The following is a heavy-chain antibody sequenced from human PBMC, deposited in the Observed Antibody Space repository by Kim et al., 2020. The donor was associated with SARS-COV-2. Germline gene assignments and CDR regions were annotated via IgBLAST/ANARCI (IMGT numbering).Heavy chain of an antibody. J-gene: IGHJ6*01. Sequence: GGSLRLSCVASGFTFSSYWMSWVRQAPGKGLEWVANIKQDGSEKYYVDSVKGRFTISRDNAKNSLYLQMNSLRAEDTAVYYCARVGIAVSGNYYYYGMDV. CDR1: GFTFSSYW. CDR3: ARVGIAVSGNYYYYGMDV. CDR2: IKQDGSEK. V-gene: IGHV3-7*03. D-gene: IGHD6-19*01.